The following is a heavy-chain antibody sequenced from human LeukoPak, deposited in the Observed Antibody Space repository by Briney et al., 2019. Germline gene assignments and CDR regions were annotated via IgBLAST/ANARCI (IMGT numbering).Heavy chain of an antibody. J-gene: IGHJ4*02. V-gene: IGHV1-2*06. Sequence: ASVKVSCKASGYTFTGYYMHWVRQAPGQGLELMGRINPNSGGTNYAQKFQGRVTMTRDTSISTAYMELSRLRSDDTAVYYCARDLAAAGTLYDYWGQGTLVTVSS. CDR1: GYTFTGYY. CDR3: ARDLAAAGTLYDY. CDR2: INPNSGGT. D-gene: IGHD6-13*01.